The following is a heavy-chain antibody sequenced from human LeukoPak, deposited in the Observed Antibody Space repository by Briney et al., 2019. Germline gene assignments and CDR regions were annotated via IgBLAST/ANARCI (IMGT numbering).Heavy chain of an antibody. Sequence: SETLSFTCAVYGGSFSGYYCRGIRHPPGKGLEWIGEINHSGSTNYNPSLKSRVTISVDASENQFSLKLSSVTAADTAVYFCARWYFGWSDAFDIWGQGTMVTVSS. CDR3: ARWYFGWSDAFDI. CDR2: INHSGST. CDR1: GGSFSGYY. D-gene: IGHD3-9*01. J-gene: IGHJ3*02. V-gene: IGHV4-34*01.